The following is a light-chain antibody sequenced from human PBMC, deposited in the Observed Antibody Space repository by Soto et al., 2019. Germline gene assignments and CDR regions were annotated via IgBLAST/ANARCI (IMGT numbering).Light chain of an antibody. CDR2: EVS. CDR1: SSDIGDNY. CDR3: SAYAGSNNFV. V-gene: IGLV2-8*01. Sequence: QSALTQPPSASGSPGQSVTISCTGTSSDIGDNYVSWYQQHPGKAPKLIIYEVSQRPSGVPGRFSGSKSGNTASLTVSGLQTEDEADYYCSAYAGSNNFVFGSGTKVTVL. J-gene: IGLJ1*01.